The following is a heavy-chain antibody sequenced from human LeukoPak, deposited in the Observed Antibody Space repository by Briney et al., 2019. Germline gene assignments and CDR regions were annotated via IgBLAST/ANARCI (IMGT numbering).Heavy chain of an antibody. CDR2: IIPIFGTA. V-gene: IGHV1-69*13. CDR3: ARDGMATARNWFDP. CDR1: GYTFTSYY. D-gene: IGHD5-24*01. J-gene: IGHJ5*02. Sequence: SVKVSCKASGYTFTSYYMHWVRQAPGQGLEWMGGIIPIFGTANYAQKFQGRVTITADESTSTAYMELSSLRSEDTAVYYCARDGMATARNWFDPWGQGTLVTVSS.